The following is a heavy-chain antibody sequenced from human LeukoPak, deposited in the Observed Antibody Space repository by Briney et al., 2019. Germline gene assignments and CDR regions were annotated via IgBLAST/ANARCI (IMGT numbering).Heavy chain of an antibody. D-gene: IGHD3-10*01. V-gene: IGHV1-18*04. Sequence: GASVKVSCKASGYTFTSYGISWVRQAPGQGLEWMGWISAYNGNTNYAQKLQGRVTMTTDTSTSTAYMELRSLRSDDTAAYYCARAKGVRGVIGYNWFDPWGQGTLVTVSS. CDR3: ARAKGVRGVIGYNWFDP. J-gene: IGHJ5*02. CDR2: ISAYNGNT. CDR1: GYTFTSYG.